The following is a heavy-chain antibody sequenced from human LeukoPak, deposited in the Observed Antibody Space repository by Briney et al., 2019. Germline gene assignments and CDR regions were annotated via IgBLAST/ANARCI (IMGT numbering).Heavy chain of an antibody. Sequence: GRSLRLSCEASGFTFDDYGMHWVRQAPGKGLEWVSTISWNSASVGYVGSVKGRFTISRDNAKNSLYLQMNSPRAEDTAVYYCARVGTSSNYYYYMDVWGKGTTVTVSS. J-gene: IGHJ6*03. CDR3: ARVGTSSNYYYYMDV. CDR2: ISWNSASV. D-gene: IGHD1-1*01. V-gene: IGHV3-9*01. CDR1: GFTFDDYG.